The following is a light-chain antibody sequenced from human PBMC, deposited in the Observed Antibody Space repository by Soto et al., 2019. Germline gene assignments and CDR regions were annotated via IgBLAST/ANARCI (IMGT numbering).Light chain of an antibody. Sequence: DIQMTQSPSTLSASVGDRVTITCWASQSISSWLAWYQQKPGKAPKLLIYKASSLESGVPSRFSGSGSGTEFTLTISSLQPDDFATYYCQQYNSNSYTFGQGTKLEIK. CDR1: QSISSW. V-gene: IGKV1-5*03. CDR2: KAS. J-gene: IGKJ2*01. CDR3: QQYNSNSYT.